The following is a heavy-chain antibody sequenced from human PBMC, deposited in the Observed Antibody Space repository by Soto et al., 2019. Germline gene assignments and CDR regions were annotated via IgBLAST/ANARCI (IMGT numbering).Heavy chain of an antibody. D-gene: IGHD6-6*01. CDR3: GRTVRSSSSSS. CDR2: IKQDEIEK. CDR1: GFTFSNYW. V-gene: IGHV3-7*05. J-gene: IGHJ5*02. Sequence: GGSLRLSCAASGFTFSNYWMHWVRQAPGKGLEWVANIKQDEIEKYYVDSVKGRFTISRDNAKNSLYLQMNSLRAEDTAVYYCGRTVRSSSSSSWGQGTLVTVSS.